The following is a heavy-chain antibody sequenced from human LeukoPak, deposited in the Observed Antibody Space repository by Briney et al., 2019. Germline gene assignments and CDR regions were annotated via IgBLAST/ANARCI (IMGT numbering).Heavy chain of an antibody. V-gene: IGHV3-7*03. J-gene: IGHJ6*02. D-gene: IGHD3-16*01. CDR1: GLTFSSYW. CDR3: ARGGGLDV. Sequence: GGSLRLSCAASGLTFSSYWMHCARQAPGEGLEWVASINHNGNVNYYVDSVKGRFTISRDNAKNSLYLQMSNLRAEDTAVYFCARGGGLDVWGQGATVTVSS. CDR2: INHNGNVN.